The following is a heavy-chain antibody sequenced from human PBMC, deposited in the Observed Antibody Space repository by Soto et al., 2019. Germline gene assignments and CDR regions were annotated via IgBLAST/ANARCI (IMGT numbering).Heavy chain of an antibody. D-gene: IGHD3-16*02. CDR3: ARDPLVGELSPGP. CDR2: IYTSGST. V-gene: IGHV4-4*07. Sequence: PSETLSLTCTVSGVSISSYYWSWIRQPAGKGLEWIGRIYTSGSTNYNPSLKSRVTMSVDTSKNQFSLKLSAVTAADTAVYYCARDPLVGELSPGPWGQGTLVTVSS. CDR1: GVSISSYY. J-gene: IGHJ5*02.